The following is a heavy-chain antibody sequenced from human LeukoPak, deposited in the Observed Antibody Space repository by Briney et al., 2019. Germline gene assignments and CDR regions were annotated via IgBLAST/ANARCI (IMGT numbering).Heavy chain of an antibody. Sequence: GGSLRLSCAAYGFTFRSYAMHWVRQAPGKGLEWVAVISYDGSNKYYADSVKGRFTISRDNSKNTLYLQMNSLRAEDTAVYYCARDLGPQKYYDILIGRPTSYYYGMDVWGQGTTVTVSS. CDR2: ISYDGSNK. V-gene: IGHV3-30*04. CDR3: ARDLGPQKYYDILIGRPTSYYYGMDV. CDR1: GFTFRSYA. J-gene: IGHJ6*02. D-gene: IGHD3-9*01.